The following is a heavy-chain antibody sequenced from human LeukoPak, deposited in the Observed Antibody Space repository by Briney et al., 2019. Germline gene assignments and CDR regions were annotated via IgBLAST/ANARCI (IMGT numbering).Heavy chain of an antibody. D-gene: IGHD2/OR15-2a*01. CDR1: GYTFTGYY. CDR2: INPNSGGT. Sequence: ASVKVSCKASGYTFTGYYMHRVRQAPGQGLEWMGWINPNSGGTNYAQKFQGRVTMTRDTSISTAYMELSRLRSDDTAVYYCARSPGRILFVDYRGQGTLVTVSS. J-gene: IGHJ4*02. CDR3: ARSPGRILFVDY. V-gene: IGHV1-2*02.